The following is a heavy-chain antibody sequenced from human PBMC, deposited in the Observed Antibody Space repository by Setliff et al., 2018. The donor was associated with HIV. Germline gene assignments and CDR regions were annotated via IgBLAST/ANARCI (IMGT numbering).Heavy chain of an antibody. J-gene: IGHJ2*01. CDR3: AREGGQGYSGSGSFYHRNFDL. Sequence: SETLSLTCAVYGGSLSGYYWSWVRQSPGRGLEWIGEINQSGNTNFNPSLKSRLVISVDTSKSQFSLKLTSVTAADTALYYCAREGGQGYSGSGSFYHRNFDLWGRGTLVT. V-gene: IGHV4-34*01. D-gene: IGHD3-10*01. CDR1: GGSLSGYY. CDR2: INQSGNT.